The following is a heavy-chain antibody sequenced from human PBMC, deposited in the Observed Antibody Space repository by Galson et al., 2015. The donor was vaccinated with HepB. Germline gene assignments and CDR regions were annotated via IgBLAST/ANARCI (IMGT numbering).Heavy chain of an antibody. J-gene: IGHJ2*01. CDR2: ITASSGTV. CDR1: ELTFFTYN. Sequence: SLRLPCAASELTFFTYNMSWVRLAPGRGLEWISYITASSGTVYYADSVKGRFTISRDNAKNSLYLQMNSLRDDDTAVYYCARVTAAAGWNFDLWGRGTLVTVSS. D-gene: IGHD2-2*01. CDR3: ARVTAAAGWNFDL. V-gene: IGHV3-48*02.